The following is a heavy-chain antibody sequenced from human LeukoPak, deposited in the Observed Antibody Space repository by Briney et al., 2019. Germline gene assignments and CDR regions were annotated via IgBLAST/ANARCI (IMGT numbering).Heavy chain of an antibody. D-gene: IGHD2-2*01. Sequence: KASETLSLTCTVSGGSISSGSFYWGWIRQPPGKGLEWIGSIFYSGSTYYNPSLKSRVTISVDTSRNHFSLKLSSVTATDTAVYYCARRGYCSSTSCYEYWFDPWGQGTLVTVSS. CDR1: GGSISSGSFY. J-gene: IGHJ5*02. V-gene: IGHV4-39*02. CDR3: ARRGYCSSTSCYEYWFDP. CDR2: IFYSGST.